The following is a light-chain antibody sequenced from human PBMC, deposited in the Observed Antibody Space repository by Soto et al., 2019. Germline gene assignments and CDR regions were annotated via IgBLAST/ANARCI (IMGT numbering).Light chain of an antibody. J-gene: IGKJ5*01. Sequence: RVTQCPFSVSASVGDRVTITCRASQYLXNGFGCYQQKPGKAPKFLXSGASSLETGGPSRLSGSGSATEFTPSISSRQPDDFANYYCQQASRVPPTVGQGTRLEIK. CDR2: GAS. V-gene: IGKV1-12*01. CDR1: QYLXNG. CDR3: QQASRVPPT.